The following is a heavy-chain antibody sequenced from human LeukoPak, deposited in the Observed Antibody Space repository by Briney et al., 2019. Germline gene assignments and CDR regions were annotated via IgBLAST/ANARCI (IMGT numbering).Heavy chain of an antibody. CDR3: ARVVVAAVKELLGSGWFDP. CDR1: GGTFNSYA. J-gene: IGHJ5*02. V-gene: IGHV1-69*13. D-gene: IGHD2-15*01. CDR2: IIPIFGTA. Sequence: GASVKVSCKASGGTFNSYAISWVRQAPGQGLGWMGGIIPIFGTANYAQKFQGRVTITADESTSTAYMEVRSLRAEDTAVYYCARVVVAAVKELLGSGWFDPLGQGTLVTVSS.